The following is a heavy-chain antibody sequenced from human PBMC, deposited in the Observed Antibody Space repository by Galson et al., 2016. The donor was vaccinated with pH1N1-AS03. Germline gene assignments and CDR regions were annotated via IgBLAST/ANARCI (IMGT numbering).Heavy chain of an antibody. Sequence: SLRLSCAASGFTSSRYWMSWVRQAPGKGPEWVANIKQDGSEKYYVDSVTGRFTLSRDNAKNSLFLQKNSLRAEDTAVYYCATAVRCSFDPWGQGTLVIVSS. CDR2: IKQDGSEK. D-gene: IGHD2-8*01. J-gene: IGHJ5*02. CDR3: ATAVRCSFDP. CDR1: GFTSSRYW. V-gene: IGHV3-7*03.